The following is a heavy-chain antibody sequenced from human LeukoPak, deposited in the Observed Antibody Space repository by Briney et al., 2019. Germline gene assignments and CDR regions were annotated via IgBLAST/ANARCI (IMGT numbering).Heavy chain of an antibody. CDR2: IKQDGSEN. Sequence: GGSLRLSCAASGLTFSRYWMSWVRQAPGKGLEWVANIKQDGSENYFVDSVKGRFTISRGNARNSLYLQLNSVRAEDTAVYYCARSYYGSGTSYGMDVWGQGTTVTVSS. D-gene: IGHD3-10*01. J-gene: IGHJ6*02. CDR1: GLTFSRYW. V-gene: IGHV3-7*04. CDR3: ARSYYGSGTSYGMDV.